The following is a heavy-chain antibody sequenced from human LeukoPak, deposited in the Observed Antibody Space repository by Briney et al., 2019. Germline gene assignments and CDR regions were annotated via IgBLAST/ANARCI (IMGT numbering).Heavy chain of an antibody. CDR3: ARRAAAGTPYYYYGMDV. Sequence: GRSLRLSCAASGFTFSSYAMHWVRQAPGKGLEWVAVISYDGSNKYYADSVKGRFTISRDNSKNTLYLQMNGLRAEDTAVYYCARRAAAGTPYYYYGMDVWGQGTTVTVSS. J-gene: IGHJ6*02. CDR2: ISYDGSNK. CDR1: GFTFSSYA. D-gene: IGHD6-13*01. V-gene: IGHV3-30-3*01.